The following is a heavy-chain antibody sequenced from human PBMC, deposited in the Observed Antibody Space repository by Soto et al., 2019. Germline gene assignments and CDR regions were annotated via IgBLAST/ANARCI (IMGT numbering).Heavy chain of an antibody. V-gene: IGHV3-23*01. J-gene: IGHJ3*02. CDR1: GFTFISYA. CDR2: ISGSGGST. D-gene: IGHD4-17*01. CDR3: ARGTDYLYAFDT. Sequence: PGGSLRLSCAASGFTFISYAMSWVRQAPGKGLEWVSAISGSGGSTYYADSVKGRFTISRDNSKNTLYLQMNSLRAEDTAVYYCARGTDYLYAFDTWGQGTMVTVSS.